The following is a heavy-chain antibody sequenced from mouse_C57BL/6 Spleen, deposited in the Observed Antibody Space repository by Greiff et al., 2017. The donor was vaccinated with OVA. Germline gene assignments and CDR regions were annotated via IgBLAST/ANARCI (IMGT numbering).Heavy chain of an antibody. CDR1: GYTFTSYW. J-gene: IGHJ1*03. CDR2: INPSNGGT. CDR3: ARSVYAGSRGYFDV. D-gene: IGHD2-3*01. Sequence: QVQLQQPGTELVKPGASVKLSCKASGYTFTSYWMHWVKQRPGQGLEWIGNINPSNGGTNYNEKFKSKATLTVDKSSSTAYMQLSSLTSADSAVYYCARSVYAGSRGYFDVWGTGPTVTVSS. V-gene: IGHV1-53*01.